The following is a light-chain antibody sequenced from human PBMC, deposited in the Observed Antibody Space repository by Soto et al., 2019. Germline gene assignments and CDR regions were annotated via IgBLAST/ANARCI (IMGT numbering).Light chain of an antibody. V-gene: IGKV4-1*01. Sequence: DIVMTQSPDSLAVSLGERATINCESSQSVLYSSNNKNYLAWYQQKPGQPPKLLIYWASTRDSGVPDRFSGSGSWTDFTLTISSLPAEDVAVYYCQQYYSTPKTFGQGTKVEIK. CDR3: QQYYSTPKT. CDR1: QSVLYSSNNKNY. J-gene: IGKJ1*01. CDR2: WAS.